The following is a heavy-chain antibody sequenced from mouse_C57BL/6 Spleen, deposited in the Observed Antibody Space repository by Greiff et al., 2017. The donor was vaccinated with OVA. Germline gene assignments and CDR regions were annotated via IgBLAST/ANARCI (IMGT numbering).Heavy chain of an antibody. CDR1: GYSITSGYD. V-gene: IGHV3-1*01. Sequence: QRQQSAPGMVKPSQSLSLTCTVTGYSITSGYDWHWIRHFPGNKLEWMGYISYSGSTNYNPSLKSRISTTHDTSKNHFFLKLNSVTTEDTATYYCARGGSYGSSLDYWGQGTTLTVSS. CDR3: ARGGSYGSSLDY. D-gene: IGHD1-1*01. CDR2: ISYSGST. J-gene: IGHJ2*01.